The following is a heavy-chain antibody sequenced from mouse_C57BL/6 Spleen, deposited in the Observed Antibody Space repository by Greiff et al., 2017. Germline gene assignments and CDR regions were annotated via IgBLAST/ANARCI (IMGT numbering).Heavy chain of an antibody. V-gene: IGHV5-4*01. CDR1: GFTFSSYA. CDR3: ARDRGYYDYDGYYAMDY. Sequence: EVLLVESGGGLVKPGGSLKLSCEASGFTFSSYAMSWVRQTPEKRLEWVATISDGGSYTYYPDNVKGRFTISRDNAKNNLYLQMSHLKSEDTAMYYCARDRGYYDYDGYYAMDYWGQGTSVTVSS. CDR2: ISDGGSYT. D-gene: IGHD2-4*01. J-gene: IGHJ4*01.